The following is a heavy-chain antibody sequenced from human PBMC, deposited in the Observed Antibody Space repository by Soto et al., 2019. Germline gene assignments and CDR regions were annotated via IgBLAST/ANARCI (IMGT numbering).Heavy chain of an antibody. V-gene: IGHV4-39*01. CDR3: ARPFRYGYYMDV. CDR2: IYYSGST. CDR1: GGSISSSSYY. Sequence: QLQLQESGPGPVKPSETLTLTCTVSGGSISSSSYYWGWIRQPPGKGLEWIGSIYYSGSTYYNPSLKSRVTISVDTSKNQFSLKLSSVTAADTAVYYCARPFRYGYYMDVWGKGTTVTVSS. J-gene: IGHJ6*03. D-gene: IGHD3-9*01.